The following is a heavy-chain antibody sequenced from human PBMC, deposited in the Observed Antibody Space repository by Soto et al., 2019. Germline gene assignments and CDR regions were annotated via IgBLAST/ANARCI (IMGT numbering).Heavy chain of an antibody. Sequence: EVQLVESGGGLVQPGRSLRLSCAASGFTFDDYAMHWVRQAPGKGLEWVSGISWNSGSIGYADSVKGRFTISRDNAKNSLYLQMNSLRAEDTALYYCAKGMSGVWFGELSLRGNAFDIWGQGTMVTVSS. CDR2: ISWNSGSI. J-gene: IGHJ3*02. CDR1: GFTFDDYA. CDR3: AKGMSGVWFGELSLRGNAFDI. D-gene: IGHD3-10*01. V-gene: IGHV3-9*01.